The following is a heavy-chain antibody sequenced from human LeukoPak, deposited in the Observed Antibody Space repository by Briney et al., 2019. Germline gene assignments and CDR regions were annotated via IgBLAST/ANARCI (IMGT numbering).Heavy chain of an antibody. J-gene: IGHJ6*02. CDR1: VYTFTCYF. Sequence: GASVTVSFKPSVYTFTCYFMHWVRQAPGQGREWMGWIGPNSGGTNYAQKFQGRVSMTRDTSITTAYMELSRLRSDDAAVYFCVRGLGDYALRSRTPPYGMDVWGQGTTVTVSS. D-gene: IGHD4-17*01. CDR2: IGPNSGGT. V-gene: IGHV1-2*02. CDR3: VRGLGDYALRSRTPPYGMDV.